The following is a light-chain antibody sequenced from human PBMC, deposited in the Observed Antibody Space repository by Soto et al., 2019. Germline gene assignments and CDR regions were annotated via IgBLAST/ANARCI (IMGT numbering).Light chain of an antibody. CDR2: AAS. CDR3: QHYNSYSEA. J-gene: IGKJ1*01. Sequence: DIQMTQNTSSLSASVGDRVTITFRASQSISSYLNWYQQKPGKAPKLLIYAASSLQSGVPSRFSGSGSGTEFTLTISSLQPDDFATYYCQHYNSYSEAFGQGSMVDIK. V-gene: IGKV1-39*01. CDR1: QSISSY.